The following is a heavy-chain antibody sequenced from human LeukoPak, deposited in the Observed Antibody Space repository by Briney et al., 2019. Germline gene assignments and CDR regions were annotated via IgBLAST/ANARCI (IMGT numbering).Heavy chain of an antibody. CDR2: ISSSGSTI. CDR3: ARPVGTAFFDY. CDR1: GFTFSSYE. D-gene: IGHD5-18*01. Sequence: GGSLRLSCAASGFTFSSYEMNWVRQAPGKGLEWVSYISSSGSTIYYADSVKGRFTISRDNAKNSLYLQMNSLRAEDTAVYYCARPVGTAFFDYWGQGTLVTVSS. V-gene: IGHV3-48*03. J-gene: IGHJ4*02.